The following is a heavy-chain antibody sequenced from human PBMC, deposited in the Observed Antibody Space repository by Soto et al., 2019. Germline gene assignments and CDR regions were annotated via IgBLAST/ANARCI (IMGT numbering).Heavy chain of an antibody. CDR1: GFTFSSYS. J-gene: IGHJ6*02. V-gene: IGHV3-21*01. CDR3: ARDLKTWIQPSGRMDV. D-gene: IGHD5-18*01. CDR2: ISSSSSYI. Sequence: GGSLRLSCAASGFTFSSYSMNWVRQAPGKGLEWVSSISSSSSYIYYADSVKGRFTISRDNAKNSLYLQMNSLRAEDTAVYYCARDLKTWIQPSGRMDVWGQGTTVTVSS.